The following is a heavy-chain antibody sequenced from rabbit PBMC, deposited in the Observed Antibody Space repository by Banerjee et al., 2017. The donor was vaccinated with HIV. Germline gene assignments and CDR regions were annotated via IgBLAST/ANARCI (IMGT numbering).Heavy chain of an antibody. D-gene: IGHD1-1*01. CDR2: ISTSSGST. J-gene: IGHJ4*01. CDR1: GFSFSSSYY. V-gene: IGHV1S40*01. Sequence: QSLEESGGGLVQPEGSLTLTCTASGFSFSSSYYMCWVRQAPGKGLELIACISTSSGSTWYASWVNGRFTISKTSSTTVTLQMTSLTAADTATYFCARGTWGSGYDLWGPGTLVTVS. CDR3: ARGTWGSGYDL.